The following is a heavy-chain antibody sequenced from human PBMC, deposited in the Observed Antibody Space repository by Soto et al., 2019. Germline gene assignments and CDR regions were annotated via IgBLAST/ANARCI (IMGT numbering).Heavy chain of an antibody. V-gene: IGHV3-30-3*01. CDR3: AADDYSSNY. CDR2: ISYDGSNK. J-gene: IGHJ4*02. CDR1: GFTFSSYA. Sequence: QSGGSLRLSCAASGFTFSSYAMHWVRQAPGKGLEWVAVISYDGSNKYYADSVKGRFTISRDNSKNTLYLQMNSLRAEDTAVYYCAADDYSSNYWGQGTLVTVSS. D-gene: IGHD4-4*01.